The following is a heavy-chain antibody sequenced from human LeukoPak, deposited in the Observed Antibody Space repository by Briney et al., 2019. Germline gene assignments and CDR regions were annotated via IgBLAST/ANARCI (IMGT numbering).Heavy chain of an antibody. CDR1: GFTFSSYA. D-gene: IGHD4-23*01. V-gene: IGHV3-23*01. Sequence: PGGSLRLSCAASGFTFSSYAMSWVRQAPGKGLEWVSAISGSGGSTYYADSVKGRFTISRDNSKNTVDLQMISLRVEDTAIYYCAKSTGYGGNRGLYDFDYWGQGILVTVSS. CDR2: ISGSGGST. CDR3: AKSTGYGGNRGLYDFDY. J-gene: IGHJ4*02.